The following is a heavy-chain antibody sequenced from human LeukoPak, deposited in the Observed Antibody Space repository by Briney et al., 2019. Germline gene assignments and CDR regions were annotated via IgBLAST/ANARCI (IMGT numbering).Heavy chain of an antibody. V-gene: IGHV3-15*01. J-gene: IGHJ6*03. D-gene: IGHD3-9*01. Sequence: TGGSLRLSCAASGFTFSNAWMSWVRQAPGKGLEWVGRIKSKTDGGTTDYAAPVKGRFTISRDDSKNTLYLQMNSLKTEDTAVYYCTTGRVDILTGYYSYYYYYYMDVWGKGTTVTVSS. CDR1: GFTFSNAW. CDR3: TTGRVDILTGYYSYYYYYYMDV. CDR2: IKSKTDGGTT.